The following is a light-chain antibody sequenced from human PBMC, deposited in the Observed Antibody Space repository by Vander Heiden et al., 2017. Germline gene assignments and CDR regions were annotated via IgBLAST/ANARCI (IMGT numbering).Light chain of an antibody. CDR2: DAS. CDR1: QSISAD. V-gene: IGKV3-11*01. CDR3: QQRNSWPRT. Sequence: PATLSVSPGERATLSCRASQSISADLAWYQQKPGQAPRLLIYDASNRATGIPARFSGSGSGTDFTLTISNLEPEDFAVYYCQQRNSWPRTFGQGTKVEI. J-gene: IGKJ2*01.